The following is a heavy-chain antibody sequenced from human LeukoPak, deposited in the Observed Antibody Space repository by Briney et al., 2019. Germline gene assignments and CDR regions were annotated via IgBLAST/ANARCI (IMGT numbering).Heavy chain of an antibody. CDR3: VRREVGATLRFDP. V-gene: IGHV5-51*01. CDR2: IYPADSDA. Sequence: GESLKISCKASGYTFTNYWIGWVRHMPGKGLEWVGLIYPADSDARYSPSFEGQVTISADKSISTAYLHWSSLKASDTAMYYCVRREVGATLRFDPWGQGTLVTVSS. CDR1: GYTFTNYW. D-gene: IGHD1-26*01. J-gene: IGHJ5*02.